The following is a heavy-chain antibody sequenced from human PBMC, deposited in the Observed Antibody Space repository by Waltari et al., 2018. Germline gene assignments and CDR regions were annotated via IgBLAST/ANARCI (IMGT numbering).Heavy chain of an antibody. V-gene: IGHV3-49*04. CDR2: IRSKAYGGTT. Sequence: EVQLVESGGGLVQPGRSLRLSCTDSGFPFGDYAMSWVRQAPGKGLEWVGFIRSKAYGGTTEYAASVKGRFTISRDDSKSIAYLQMNSLKTEDTAVYYCTCLYDFWSGYSTFDIWGQGTMVTVSS. D-gene: IGHD3-3*01. CDR3: TCLYDFWSGYSTFDI. J-gene: IGHJ3*02. CDR1: GFPFGDYA.